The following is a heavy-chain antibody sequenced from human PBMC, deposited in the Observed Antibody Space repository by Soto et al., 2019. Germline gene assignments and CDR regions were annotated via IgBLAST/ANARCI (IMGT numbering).Heavy chain of an antibody. CDR2: ISYAGSNK. Sequence: QVQLVESGGGVVQPGRSLRLSCAASGFTFSSYAMHWVRQAPGKGLEWVAAISYAGSNKYYADSVKGRFTFSRDNSKNTPDRPIKCLRAEDTAVYYCARGSDGYHYFDYWGQGTLGTVSS. D-gene: IGHD5-12*01. V-gene: IGHV3-30-3*01. CDR1: GFTFSSYA. J-gene: IGHJ4*02. CDR3: ARGSDGYHYFDY.